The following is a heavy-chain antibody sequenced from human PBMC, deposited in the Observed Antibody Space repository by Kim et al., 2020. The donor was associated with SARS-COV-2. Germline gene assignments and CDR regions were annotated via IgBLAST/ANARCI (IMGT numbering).Heavy chain of an antibody. D-gene: IGHD1-26*01. J-gene: IGHJ4*02. CDR3: ARNVGSTNYFDY. V-gene: IGHV4-59*08. Sequence: SETLSLTCTVSGGSISSYYWSWIRQPPGKGLEWIGYIYYSGSTNYNPSLKSRVTISVDTSKNQFSLKLSSVTAADTAVYYCARNVGSTNYFDYWGQGTLVAVSS. CDR1: GGSISSYY. CDR2: IYYSGST.